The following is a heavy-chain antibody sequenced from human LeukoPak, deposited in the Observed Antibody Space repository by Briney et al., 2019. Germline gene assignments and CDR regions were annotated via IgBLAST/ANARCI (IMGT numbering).Heavy chain of an antibody. CDR3: ARSELGVYYYYYYYMDV. D-gene: IGHD7-27*01. Sequence: SETLSLTCTVSGGSISSHYWSWIRQPPGKGLEWIGYIYYSGSTNYNPSLKSRVTISVDTSKNQFFLKLSSVTAADTAVYYCARSELGVYYYYYYYMDVWGKGTTVTVSS. V-gene: IGHV4-59*11. CDR1: GGSISSHY. CDR2: IYYSGST. J-gene: IGHJ6*03.